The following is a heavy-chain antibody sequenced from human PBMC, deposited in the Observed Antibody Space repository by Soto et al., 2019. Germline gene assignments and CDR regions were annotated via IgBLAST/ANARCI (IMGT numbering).Heavy chain of an antibody. CDR2: IYWDDDK. Sequence: QITLKESGPTVVKPTQTLTLTCSLSGFSLNTGGVGVGWIRQPPGKALEWLAVIYWDDDKSWNPSLRDRLTINRDASDDQVVLTVTNMDAVDTGTYYCARRRGGFGGGWTTPYFDYWGQGTLVTVSS. CDR3: ARRRGGFGGGWTTPYFDY. D-gene: IGHD6-19*01. CDR1: GFSLNTGGVG. J-gene: IGHJ4*02. V-gene: IGHV2-5*02.